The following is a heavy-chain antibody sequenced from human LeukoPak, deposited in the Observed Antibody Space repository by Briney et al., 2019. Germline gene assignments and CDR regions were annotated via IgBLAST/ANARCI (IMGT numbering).Heavy chain of an antibody. CDR1: GGSISSNNW. J-gene: IGHJ5*02. CDR2: VYHDGST. V-gene: IGHV4-4*02. Sequence: PSETLSLTCAVSGGSISSNNWWIWVRQSPEKGLEWIGEVYHDGSTNYNPSLKSRVTISMDKSKNQLSLKLNFVTAADTAVYYCARDRRDYGSGSYYFDPWGQGTLVTVSS. CDR3: ARDRRDYGSGSYYFDP. D-gene: IGHD3-10*01.